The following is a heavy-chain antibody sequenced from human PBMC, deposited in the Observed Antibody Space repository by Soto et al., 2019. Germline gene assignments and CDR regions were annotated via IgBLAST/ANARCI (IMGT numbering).Heavy chain of an antibody. Sequence: ASVKVSCKASGYTFTSYAMHWVRQAPGQRLEWMGWISAGNGNTKYSQKFQGRVTITRDTSASTAYMELSSPRSEDTAVYYCARGLRSQYFDYWGQGTLVTVSS. CDR1: GYTFTSYA. CDR2: ISAGNGNT. D-gene: IGHD4-17*01. V-gene: IGHV1-3*01. CDR3: ARGLRSQYFDY. J-gene: IGHJ4*02.